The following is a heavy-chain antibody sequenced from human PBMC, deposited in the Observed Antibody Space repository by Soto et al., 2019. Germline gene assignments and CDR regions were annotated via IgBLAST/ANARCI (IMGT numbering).Heavy chain of an antibody. J-gene: IGHJ6*02. Sequence: QVQLVQSGAEVKKPGASVKVSCKASGYTFTSYAMHWVRQAPGQRLEWMGWINAGNGNTKYSQMFQGRVTITRDTSASTAYMERSSLRCEDTAVYYCASSYYYDSSGYSSLYYYYGMGVWGQGTTVTVSS. V-gene: IGHV1-3*01. D-gene: IGHD3-22*01. CDR2: INAGNGNT. CDR1: GYTFTSYA. CDR3: ASSYYYDSSGYSSLYYYYGMGV.